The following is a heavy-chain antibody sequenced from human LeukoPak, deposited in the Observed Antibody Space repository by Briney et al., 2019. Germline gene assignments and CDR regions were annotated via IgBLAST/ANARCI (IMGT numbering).Heavy chain of an antibody. V-gene: IGHV4-4*07. Sequence: SETLSLTCTVSGGSISGYYWTWIRQPAGKGLEWIVRIHTSGSTNQNPSLKSRVTMSVDMSKNQFSLKLSSVTAADTAVYYCAREAPVGGSYTGWFDPWGQGTLVTVSS. CDR1: GGSISGYY. CDR3: AREAPVGGSYTGWFDP. D-gene: IGHD1-26*01. CDR2: IHTSGST. J-gene: IGHJ5*02.